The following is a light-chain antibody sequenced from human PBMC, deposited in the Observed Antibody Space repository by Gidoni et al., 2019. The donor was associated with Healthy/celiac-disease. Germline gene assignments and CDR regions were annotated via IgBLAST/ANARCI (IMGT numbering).Light chain of an antibody. V-gene: IGKV1-8*01. CDR2: AAS. CDR3: QQYYSYPQT. Sequence: AIRMTQSPSSFSASTGDRVTITCRASQGISSYLAWYQQKPGKAPELLIHAASTLQSGVPARFSGSGSGTDFTLTISWLQSEDFATYYCQQYYSYPQTFGGXTKVEIK. CDR1: QGISSY. J-gene: IGKJ4*01.